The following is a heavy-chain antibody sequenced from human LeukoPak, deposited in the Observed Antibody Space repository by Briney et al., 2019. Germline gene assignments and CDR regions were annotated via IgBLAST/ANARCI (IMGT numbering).Heavy chain of an antibody. CDR2: ISWNSGSI. CDR3: AKDIRRWLQFVAFDI. D-gene: IGHD5-24*01. CDR1: GFTFDDYA. V-gene: IGHV3-9*03. Sequence: GGSLRLSCAASGFTFDDYAMHWVRQAPGKGLEWVSGISWNSGSIGYADSVKGRFTISRDNAKNSLYLQMNSLRAEDMALYYCAKDIRRWLQFVAFDIWGQGTTVTVSS. J-gene: IGHJ3*02.